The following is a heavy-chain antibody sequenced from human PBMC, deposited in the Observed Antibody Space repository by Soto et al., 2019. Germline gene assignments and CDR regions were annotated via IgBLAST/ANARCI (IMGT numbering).Heavy chain of an antibody. CDR1: GFTFSGYE. J-gene: IGHJ2*01. CDR3: ARDGTNISSWYFDL. CDR2: ISDSGSTM. Sequence: EVQLVESGGGLVQSGGSLRLSCAASGFTFSGYEMNWVRQAPGKGLEWVAYISDSGSTMFYPDSVKGRFTISRDHAKNSVYLQMNNLRGEATAVYYCARDGTNISSWYFDLWGRGTLVTVSS. V-gene: IGHV3-48*03. D-gene: IGHD6-13*01.